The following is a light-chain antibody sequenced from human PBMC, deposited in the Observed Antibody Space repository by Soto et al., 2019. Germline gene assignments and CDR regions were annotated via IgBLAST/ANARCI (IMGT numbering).Light chain of an antibody. CDR3: QQSYRTPPYT. Sequence: DIQMTQSPSSLSASVGDRVTITCRASQSISSYLNWYHQKPGKAPKLLIYAASSLQSGVPSRFSGSGSGTDFTLTISNLQPEDSATYYCQQSYRTPPYTFGQGTKLEIK. J-gene: IGKJ2*01. V-gene: IGKV1-39*01. CDR1: QSISSY. CDR2: AAS.